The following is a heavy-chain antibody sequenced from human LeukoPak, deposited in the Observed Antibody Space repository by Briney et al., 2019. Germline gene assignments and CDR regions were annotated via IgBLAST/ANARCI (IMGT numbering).Heavy chain of an antibody. D-gene: IGHD5-18*01. J-gene: IGHJ3*02. CDR1: GGSVSSSTYY. Sequence: MTSETLSLTCTVSGGSVSSSTYYWGWIRQPPGKGLEWIGSIYYSGSTYYNPSLKSRVTISVDTSKNQFSLKLTSVTAADTAMYYCARWFRGYRDAFDIWGQGTLVTVSS. V-gene: IGHV4-39*01. CDR2: IYYSGST. CDR3: ARWFRGYRDAFDI.